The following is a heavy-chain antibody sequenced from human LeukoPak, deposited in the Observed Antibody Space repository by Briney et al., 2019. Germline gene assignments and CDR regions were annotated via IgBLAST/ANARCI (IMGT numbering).Heavy chain of an antibody. CDR1: GGTFRNYA. V-gene: IGHV1-69*13. D-gene: IGHD2-8*02. Sequence: SVKVSCKASGGTFRNYAFTWVRQAPGQGLQWMGGIIPVFGAAHYARMFQDRVTITADESTTTVYMDLTGLRSEDTAVYYCARDDPDKLMVYTVLNHWGQGTLVTVSS. CDR2: IIPVFGAA. CDR3: ARDDPDKLMVYTVLNH. J-gene: IGHJ4*02.